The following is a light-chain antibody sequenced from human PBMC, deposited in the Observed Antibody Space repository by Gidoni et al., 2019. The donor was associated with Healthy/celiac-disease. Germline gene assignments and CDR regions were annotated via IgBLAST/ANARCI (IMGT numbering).Light chain of an antibody. V-gene: IGLV2-14*01. CDR3: SSSTSSSPLL. CDR1: SSEVGGDND. CDR2: EVS. Sequence: QAAPTQPAPVSGSPGQSIPSPCTGTSSEVGGDNDVSWDQQPPGTAPNLIIYEVSNRPSGVSHLFSASTSGNTASLTTSVLQAEDAADYCCSSSTSSSPLLFGGGTKLTVL. J-gene: IGLJ2*01.